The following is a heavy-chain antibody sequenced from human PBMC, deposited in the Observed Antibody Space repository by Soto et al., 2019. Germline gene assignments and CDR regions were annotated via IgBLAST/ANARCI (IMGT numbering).Heavy chain of an antibody. Sequence: PSETLSLTCTVSGVSIRSYYWSWIRQPPGKGLEWIGYIYYTGSTNYNPSLKSRVTISLDTSKNQFSLKLNSVVAADTAVYYCARDPWWGQGTLVTVSS. CDR3: ARDPW. J-gene: IGHJ4*02. CDR1: GVSIRSYY. CDR2: IYYTGST. V-gene: IGHV4-59*01.